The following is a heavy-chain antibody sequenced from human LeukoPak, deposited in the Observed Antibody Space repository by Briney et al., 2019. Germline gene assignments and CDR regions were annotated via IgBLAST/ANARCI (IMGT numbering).Heavy chain of an antibody. J-gene: IGHJ4*02. Sequence: GGSLTLSCPASGFTFSEYSMLCISPAQGKGLEWVSYISRSGSNIYSADSVKGRFTLPRDHARNSLFLQVNGLGAHGPGDYFRARGGRYDSSEPFDFWGQGTLVTVSS. CDR2: ISRSGSNI. V-gene: IGHV3-11*04. CDR1: GFTFSEYS. CDR3: ARGGRYDSSEPFDF. D-gene: IGHD3-22*01.